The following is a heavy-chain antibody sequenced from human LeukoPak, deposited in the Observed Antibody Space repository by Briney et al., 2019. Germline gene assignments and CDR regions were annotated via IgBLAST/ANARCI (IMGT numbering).Heavy chain of an antibody. CDR1: GFTFRTFSM. CDR2: IHNGETT. D-gene: IGHD2-15*01. CDR3: VRENYCIGGSCSVEVFEI. V-gene: IGHV4-4*01. J-gene: IGHJ3*02. Sequence: PGGSLRLSCTASGFTFRTFSMNWVRQAPGKGLEWIADIHNGETTYYNPSLKSRVTISVDTSGNQLSLKLTSVTTADTAVYFCVRENYCIGGSCSVEVFEIWGQGTGVTVAS.